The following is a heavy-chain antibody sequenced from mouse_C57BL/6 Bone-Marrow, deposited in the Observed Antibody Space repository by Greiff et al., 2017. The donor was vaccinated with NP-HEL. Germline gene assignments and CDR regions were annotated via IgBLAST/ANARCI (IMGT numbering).Heavy chain of an antibody. CDR2: IRNKANGYTT. D-gene: IGHD1-1*01. V-gene: IGHV7-3*01. CDR1: GFTFTDYY. J-gene: IGHJ2*01. Sequence: EVKLMESGGGLVQPGGSLSLSCAASGFTFTDYYMSWVRQPPGKALEWLGFIRNKANGYTTEYSVSVKGRFTISRDNSQSILYLQMNALGAEDSATYYCARTYGSSPFDYWGQGTTLTVSS. CDR3: ARTYGSSPFDY.